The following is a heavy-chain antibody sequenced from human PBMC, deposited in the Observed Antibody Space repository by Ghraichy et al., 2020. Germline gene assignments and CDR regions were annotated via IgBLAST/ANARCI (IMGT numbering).Heavy chain of an antibody. J-gene: IGHJ4*02. V-gene: IGHV3-21*06. D-gene: IGHD5-12*01. CDR3: ARAHTIVDKTLAAAH. Sequence: GALRLSCVASGFTFRSYSMTWVRQSPGKGLEWVSSISDRTGDKYYADSVQGRFTIPRDDAKNSVSLQMDFLRGDDTATYFCARAHTIVDKTLAAAHWGQGTLVTVSP. CDR1: GFTFRSYS. CDR2: ISDRTGDK.